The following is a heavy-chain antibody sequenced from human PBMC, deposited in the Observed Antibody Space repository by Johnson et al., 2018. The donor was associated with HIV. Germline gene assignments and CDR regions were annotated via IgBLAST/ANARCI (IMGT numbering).Heavy chain of an antibody. V-gene: IGHV3-74*01. D-gene: IGHD3-22*01. Sequence: VQLVESGGGVVQPGGSLRLSCAASGFTFSFYWMHWVRQVPGKGLVWVSRINSDGSSTSYADSVKGRFTISSDNAKNSLYLQMNRLRVEDTALYYCAREDEGSTGYDSSGYYPFDIWGQGTMVTVSS. CDR3: AREDEGSTGYDSSGYYPFDI. CDR1: GFTFSFYW. CDR2: INSDGSST. J-gene: IGHJ3*02.